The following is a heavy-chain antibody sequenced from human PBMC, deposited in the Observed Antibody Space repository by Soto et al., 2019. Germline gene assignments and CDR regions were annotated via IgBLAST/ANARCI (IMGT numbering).Heavy chain of an antibody. D-gene: IGHD2-15*01. CDR1: GFTFSSYW. J-gene: IGHJ6*02. CDR2: IKQDGSEK. CDR3: AKRGGSPYYYGMDV. V-gene: IGHV3-7*05. Sequence: GGSLRLSCAASGFTFSSYWMSWVRQAPGKGLEWVANIKQDGSEKYYVDSVKGRFTISRDNAKNSLYLQMNSLRAEDTAVYYCAKRGGSPYYYGMDVWGQGTTVTVSS.